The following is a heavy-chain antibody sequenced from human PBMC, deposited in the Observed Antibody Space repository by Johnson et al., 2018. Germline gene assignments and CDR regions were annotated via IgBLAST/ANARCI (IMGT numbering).Heavy chain of an antibody. D-gene: IGHD3-10*01. CDR3: ARVLGDYYGSGSYFAFDV. J-gene: IGHJ3*01. Sequence: VQLQESGGGLVQPGGSLRLSCAASGFTFSTYWMSWVRQAPGKGLEWVANIKKDGSEKYYVDSVRGRFTISRDNTKTSLYLQMNSLRGDDTAVYYCARVLGDYYGSGSYFAFDVWGQGTMVIVSS. CDR1: GFTFSTYW. CDR2: IKKDGSEK. V-gene: IGHV3-7*01.